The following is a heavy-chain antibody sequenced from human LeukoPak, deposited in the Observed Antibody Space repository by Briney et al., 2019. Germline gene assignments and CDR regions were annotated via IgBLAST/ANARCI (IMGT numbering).Heavy chain of an antibody. CDR3: ARAWYSSGWYSCFDY. CDR1: GYTFTGYS. CDR2: INPNSGGT. D-gene: IGHD6-19*01. V-gene: IGHV1-2*02. Sequence: ASVKVSCKASGYTFTGYSMHWVRQAPGQGLERMGWINPNSGGTNYAQKFQGRVTMTRDTSISTAYMELNRLRSDDTAVYYCARAWYSSGWYSCFDYWGQGTLVTVSS. J-gene: IGHJ4*02.